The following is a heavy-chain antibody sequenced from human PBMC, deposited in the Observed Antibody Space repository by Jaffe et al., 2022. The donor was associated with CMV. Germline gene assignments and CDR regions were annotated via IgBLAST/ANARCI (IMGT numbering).Heavy chain of an antibody. J-gene: IGHJ4*02. Sequence: QVQLQESGPGLVKPSETLSLTCTVSGGSVSSGSYYWSWIRQPPGKGLEWIGYIYYSGSTNYNPSLKSRVTISVDTSKNQFSLKLSSVTAADTAVYYCARGGIAVAGTDYWGQGTLVTVSS. V-gene: IGHV4-61*01. D-gene: IGHD6-19*01. CDR3: ARGGIAVAGTDY. CDR1: GGSVSSGSYY. CDR2: IYYSGST.